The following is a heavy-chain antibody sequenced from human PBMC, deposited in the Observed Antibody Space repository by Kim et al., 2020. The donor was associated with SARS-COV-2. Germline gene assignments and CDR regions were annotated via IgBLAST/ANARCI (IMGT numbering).Heavy chain of an antibody. V-gene: IGHV7-4-1*02. CDR3: ARGFTDTAMVPHGYYYYYGMDV. J-gene: IGHJ6*02. Sequence: ASVKVSCKASGYTFTSYAMNWVRQAPGQGLEWMGWINTNTGNPTYAQGFTGRFVFSLDTSVSTAYLQISSLKAEDTAVYYCARGFTDTAMVPHGYYYYYGMDVWGQGSTVTVSS. D-gene: IGHD5-18*01. CDR1: GYTFTSYA. CDR2: INTNTGNP.